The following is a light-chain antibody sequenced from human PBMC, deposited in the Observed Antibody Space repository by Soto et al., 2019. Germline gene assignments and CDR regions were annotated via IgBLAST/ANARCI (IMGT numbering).Light chain of an antibody. V-gene: IGLV2-14*03. Sequence: QSVRTQPASVSGSPGQSITISCTGTSSDVGGYNYVSWYQHHPGKAPKLMIYDVTNRPSGVSNRFSGSKSGNTASLTISGLQAEDEADYYCSSYTSSNIPVFGGGTQLTVL. CDR2: DVT. CDR3: SSYTSSNIPV. J-gene: IGLJ7*01. CDR1: SSDVGGYNY.